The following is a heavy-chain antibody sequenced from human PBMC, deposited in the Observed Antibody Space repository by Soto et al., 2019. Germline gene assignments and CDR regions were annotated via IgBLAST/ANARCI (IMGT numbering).Heavy chain of an antibody. Sequence: QVVLQESGPGVVKPSDTLSLTCNVSGASLSRYYWSWIRQPPGKGLEWIGRIYATGDPDYNPSLKSRISMSVDMSKKQFSLTLRSVTAADTAIYYCVRDGTKNLRDRFEPWGRGILVTVSS. V-gene: IGHV4-4*07. CDR1: GASLSRYY. J-gene: IGHJ5*02. CDR3: VRDGTKNLRDRFEP. D-gene: IGHD1-26*01. CDR2: IYATGDP.